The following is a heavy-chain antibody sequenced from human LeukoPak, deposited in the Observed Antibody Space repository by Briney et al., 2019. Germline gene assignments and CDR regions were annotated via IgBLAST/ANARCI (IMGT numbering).Heavy chain of an antibody. Sequence: ASETLSLTCAVYGGSFSGYYWSWIRKPPGKGLEWIGEINHSGSTNYNPSLKSRVTISVDTSKNQFSLKLSSVTAADTAVYYCARDVWGSYRRYNWFDPWGQGTLVTVSS. CDR1: GGSFSGYY. CDR2: INHSGST. V-gene: IGHV4-34*01. D-gene: IGHD3-16*02. CDR3: ARDVWGSYRRYNWFDP. J-gene: IGHJ5*02.